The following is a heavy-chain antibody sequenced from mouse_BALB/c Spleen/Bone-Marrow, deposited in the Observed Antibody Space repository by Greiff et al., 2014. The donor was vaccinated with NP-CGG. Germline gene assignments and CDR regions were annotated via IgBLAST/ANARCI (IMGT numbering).Heavy chain of an antibody. CDR2: IDPSDSET. CDR1: GYSFTSYW. D-gene: IGHD1-1*01. CDR3: AREVDYYGSSAY. V-gene: IGHV1S126*01. Sequence: QVQLQQSGPQLVRPGASVKISCKASGYSFTSYWMHWVKQRPGQGLEWIGMIDPSDSETRLNQKFKDKATLTVDKSSSTAYMQLSSPTSEDSAVYYCAREVDYYGSSAYWGQGTLVTVSA. J-gene: IGHJ3*01.